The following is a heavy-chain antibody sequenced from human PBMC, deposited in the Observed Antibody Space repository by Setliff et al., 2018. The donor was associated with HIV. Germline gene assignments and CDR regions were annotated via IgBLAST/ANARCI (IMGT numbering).Heavy chain of an antibody. CDR3: TTGTRLVD. J-gene: IGHJ4*02. Sequence: GGALRLSCAASGLTFSNAWLSWVRQAPGKELEWVGRIKSKTDGGTTDYAAPVKGRFTISRDDSKNTLYLQMNSLKTEDTAVYYCTTGTRLVDWGQGALVTVSS. CDR2: IKSKTDGGTT. D-gene: IGHD2-21*01. CDR1: GLTFSNAW. V-gene: IGHV3-15*01.